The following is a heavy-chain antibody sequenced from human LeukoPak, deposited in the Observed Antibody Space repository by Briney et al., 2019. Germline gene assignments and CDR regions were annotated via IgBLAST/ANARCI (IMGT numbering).Heavy chain of an antibody. D-gene: IGHD2-2*01. V-gene: IGHV3-21*01. CDR2: ISSSSSYI. CDR3: ARESQGYCGSTSCYALGAFDI. Sequence: PGGSLRLSCAASGFTFSSYSMNWVRQAPGKGLEWVSSISSSSSYIYYADSVKGRFTISRDNAKNSLYLQMNSLRAEDTAVYYCARESQGYCGSTSCYALGAFDIWGQGTMVTVSS. J-gene: IGHJ3*02. CDR1: GFTFSSYS.